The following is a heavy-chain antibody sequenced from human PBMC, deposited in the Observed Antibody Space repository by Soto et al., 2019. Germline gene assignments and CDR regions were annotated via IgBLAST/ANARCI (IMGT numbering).Heavy chain of an antibody. CDR2: ISYDGSNK. D-gene: IGHD6-13*01. J-gene: IGHJ6*02. Sequence: GGSLRLSCAASGFTFSSYGMHWVRQAPGKGLEWVAVISYDGSNKYYADSVKGRFTISRDNSKNTLYLQMNSLRAEDTAVYYCANGPPIAAAGAGSDYYGMDVWGQGTRVTVSS. CDR3: ANGPPIAAAGAGSDYYGMDV. CDR1: GFTFSSYG. V-gene: IGHV3-30*18.